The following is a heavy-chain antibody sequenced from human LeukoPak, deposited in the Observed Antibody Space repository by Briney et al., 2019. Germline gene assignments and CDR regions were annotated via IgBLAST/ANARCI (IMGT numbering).Heavy chain of an antibody. V-gene: IGHV1-24*01. CDR1: GYTLTELS. CDR2: FGPEDGET. Sequence: ASVKVSCKVSGYTLTELSMHWVRQAPGKGLEWMGGFGPEDGETIYAQKFQGRVTMTEDTSTDTAYMELSSLRSEDTAVYYCATVLVATMGAGAFDIWGQGTMVTVSS. J-gene: IGHJ3*02. CDR3: ATVLVATMGAGAFDI. D-gene: IGHD5-12*01.